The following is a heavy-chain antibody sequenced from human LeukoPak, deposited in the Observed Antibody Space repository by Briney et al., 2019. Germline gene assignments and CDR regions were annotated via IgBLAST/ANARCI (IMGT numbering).Heavy chain of an antibody. CDR1: GGSISSGDYY. V-gene: IGHV4-30-4*01. Sequence: SQTLSLTCTDSGGSISSGDYYWSWIRQPPGKGLEWIGYIYYSGSTYYNPSLESRVTISVDKSKNQFSLKLSSVTAADTAVYYCARGYSGSSPDAFDIWGQGTMVTVSS. D-gene: IGHD1-26*01. J-gene: IGHJ3*02. CDR2: IYYSGST. CDR3: ARGYSGSSPDAFDI.